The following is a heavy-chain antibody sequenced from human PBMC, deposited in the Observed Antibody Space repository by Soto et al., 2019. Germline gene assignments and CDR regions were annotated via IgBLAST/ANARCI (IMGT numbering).Heavy chain of an antibody. Sequence: EVQLVESGGGLVEPGGSLRLSCAASGFTFSTYWMSWVRQVPGKGLEWVANIKEDGSEKYHVDSVKGRFTISRDNAKNSLYLQMNSLRVEDTAVYYCATYRARTTVTSPFDYWGQGTPVTVSS. CDR1: GFTFSTYW. J-gene: IGHJ4*02. CDR2: IKEDGSEK. V-gene: IGHV3-7*01. D-gene: IGHD4-17*01. CDR3: ATYRARTTVTSPFDY.